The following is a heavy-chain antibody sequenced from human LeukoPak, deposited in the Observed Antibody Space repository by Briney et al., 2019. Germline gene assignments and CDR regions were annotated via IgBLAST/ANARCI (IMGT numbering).Heavy chain of an antibody. CDR2: ISGSGGNT. V-gene: IGHV3-23*01. Sequence: GGSLRLSCAASQCTHSRSAMSWGRQAPGKGLEWVSAISGSGGNTYYADSVTGRFTISRDNSKKTLYLKMSSLRAEDTAVYYCAKDVPSGVSLAFVYWGQGTLVTVSS. D-gene: IGHD2-15*01. CDR1: QCTHSRSA. J-gene: IGHJ4*02. CDR3: AKDVPSGVSLAFVY.